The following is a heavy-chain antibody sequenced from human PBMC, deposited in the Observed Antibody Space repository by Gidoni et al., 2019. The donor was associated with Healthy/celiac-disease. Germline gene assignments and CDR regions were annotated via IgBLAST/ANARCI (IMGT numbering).Heavy chain of an antibody. D-gene: IGHD6-19*01. CDR1: GFTFSTAW. J-gene: IGHJ4*02. V-gene: IGHV3-15*01. CDR3: TTEPVYSSGWQRVDY. CDR2: IKSKTDGGTT. Sequence: EVQLVESGGGLVKPGGSLRLSCAASGFTFSTAWMSWVRQAPGKGLEWVGRIKSKTDGGTTDYAAPVKGRFTISRDDSKNTLYLQMNSLKTEDTAVYYCTTEPVYSSGWQRVDYWGQGTLVTVSS.